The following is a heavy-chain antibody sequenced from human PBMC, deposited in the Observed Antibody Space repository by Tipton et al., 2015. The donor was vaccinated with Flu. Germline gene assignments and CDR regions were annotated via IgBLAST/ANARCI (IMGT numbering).Heavy chain of an antibody. CDR2: VFYTGTT. J-gene: IGHJ5*02. Sequence: LRLSCAVSGYSVSSGYYWGWIRQPPGKGLEWIGNVFYTGTTDYNPSLRSRVTISIDRSKNQFSLTLTSVTAADTAVYFCARRDFSNYVSEPKNWFDIWGQGTLVTVSS. V-gene: IGHV4-38-2*01. CDR1: GYSVSSGYY. D-gene: IGHD4-11*01. CDR3: ARRDFSNYVSEPKNWFDI.